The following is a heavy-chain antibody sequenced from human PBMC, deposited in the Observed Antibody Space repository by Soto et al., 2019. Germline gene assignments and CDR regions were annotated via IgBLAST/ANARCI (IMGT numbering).Heavy chain of an antibody. J-gene: IGHJ6*02. CDR2: ISGSGGNT. Sequence: PGGSLRLSCAASGFTFSSYAMSWVRQAPGKGLEWVSAISGSGGNTYYADSVKGRFTVSRDNSKNTLYLQMNSLRAEDTAVYYCAKGDFYYYGMDVWGQGTTVTVSS. V-gene: IGHV3-23*01. CDR3: AKGDFYYYGMDV. CDR1: GFTFSSYA.